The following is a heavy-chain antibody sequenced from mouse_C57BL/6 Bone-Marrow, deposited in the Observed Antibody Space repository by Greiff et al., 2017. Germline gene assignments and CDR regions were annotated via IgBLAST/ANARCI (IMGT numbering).Heavy chain of an antibody. CDR2: IYPGNSDT. V-gene: IGHV1-5*01. CDR3: RTYDGDPIFDY. CDR1: GYTFTSYW. D-gene: IGHD2-3*01. J-gene: IGHJ2*01. Sequence: EVLLVQPGTVLARPGASVKMSCKTSGYTFTSYWMHWVKQRPGQGLEWIGAIYPGNSDTSYNQKFKGKAKLTAVTSASTAYMELSSLTNEDAAVYYSRTYDGDPIFDYWGQGTTLTVSS.